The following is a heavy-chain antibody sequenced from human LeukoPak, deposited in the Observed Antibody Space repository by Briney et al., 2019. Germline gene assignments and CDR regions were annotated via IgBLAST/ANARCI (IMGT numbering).Heavy chain of an antibody. Sequence: GGSLRLSRAGSAFTFSSYDMYWVHQAPGKGLEWVAVISYDGSNKYYADSVKGRFTISRDNSKNTLYLQMNSLRAEDTAVYYCAKDYYDSSGSSDYWGQGTLVTVSS. CDR3: AKDYYDSSGSSDY. CDR2: ISYDGSNK. CDR1: AFTFSSYD. D-gene: IGHD3-22*01. J-gene: IGHJ4*02. V-gene: IGHV3-30*18.